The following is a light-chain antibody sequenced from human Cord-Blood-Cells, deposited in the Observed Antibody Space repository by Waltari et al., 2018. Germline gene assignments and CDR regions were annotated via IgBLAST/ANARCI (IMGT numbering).Light chain of an antibody. CDR2: YDD. V-gene: IGLV1-36*01. Sequence: QSVLTQPPSVSEAPRQWVTIPCSGSSSTIGNNAVHWYQQLPGKAPKLLIYYDDLLPSGVSDRFSGSKSGTSASLAISGLQSEDEADYYCAAWDDSLNGRVFGGGTKLTVL. J-gene: IGLJ3*02. CDR1: SSTIGNNA. CDR3: AAWDDSLNGRV.